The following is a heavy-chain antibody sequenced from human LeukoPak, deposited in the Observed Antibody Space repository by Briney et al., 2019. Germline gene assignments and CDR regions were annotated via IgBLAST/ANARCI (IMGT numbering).Heavy chain of an antibody. D-gene: IGHD1-26*01. V-gene: IGHV4-39*07. J-gene: IGHJ4*02. Sequence: SETLSLTCTVSRGSISSASYYWNWIRQSPGKGLEWVGSIDNTGSTYYNPSLKSRVTISVDTSKNQFSLKLSSVTAADTAVYYCARSPHEWEFGYWGQGTLVTVSS. CDR1: RGSISSASYY. CDR3: ARSPHEWEFGY. CDR2: IDNTGST.